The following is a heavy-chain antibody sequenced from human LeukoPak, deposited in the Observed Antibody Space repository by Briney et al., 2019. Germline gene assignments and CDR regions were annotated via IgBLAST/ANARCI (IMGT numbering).Heavy chain of an antibody. CDR1: GYTFTSYY. V-gene: IGHV1-46*03. Sequence: ASVKVSCKASGYTFTSYYMHWVRQPPGQGLEWMGIINPSGGSTSYAQKFQGRVTMTRDTSTSTVYMELSSLRSEDTAVYYCAYRPGYCSSTSCYTGGWFDPWGQGTLVTVSS. CDR2: INPSGGST. J-gene: IGHJ5*02. CDR3: AYRPGYCSSTSCYTGGWFDP. D-gene: IGHD2-2*02.